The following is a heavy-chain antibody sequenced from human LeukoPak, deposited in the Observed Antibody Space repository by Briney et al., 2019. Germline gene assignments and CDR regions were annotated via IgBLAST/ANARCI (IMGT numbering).Heavy chain of an antibody. CDR1: GGSFSGYY. D-gene: IGHD3-9*01. CDR2: INQSGST. J-gene: IGHJ4*02. CDR3: ARGRADILTGHPLDY. Sequence: PSETLSLTCAVYGGSFSGYYWSWIRQPPGKGLEWIGEINQSGSTNYNPSLKSRVTISVDTSKNQFSLKLSSVTAADTAVYYCARGRADILTGHPLDYWGQGTLVTVSS. V-gene: IGHV4-34*01.